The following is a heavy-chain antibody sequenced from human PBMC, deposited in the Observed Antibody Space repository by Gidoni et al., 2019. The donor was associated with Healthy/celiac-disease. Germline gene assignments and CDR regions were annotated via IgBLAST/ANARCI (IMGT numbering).Heavy chain of an antibody. J-gene: IGHJ5*02. V-gene: IGHV3-30*03. D-gene: IGHD6-13*01. CDR3: FTFVGAGYSSSWYPERIDP. CDR2: ISYDGSNK. Sequence: LEWVAVISYDGSNKYYADSVKGRFTISRDNSKNTLYLQMNSLRAEDTAVYYCFTFVGAGYSSSWYPERIDPWGQGTLVTVSS.